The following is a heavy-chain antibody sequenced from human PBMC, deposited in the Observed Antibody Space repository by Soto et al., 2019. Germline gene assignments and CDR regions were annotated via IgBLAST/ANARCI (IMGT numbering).Heavy chain of an antibody. V-gene: IGHV1-8*02. D-gene: IGHD3-3*01. CDR2: MNPNSGNT. CDR1: GYTFTSYG. CDR3: ASPARNYDFWSGYSFDI. J-gene: IGHJ3*02. Sequence: ASVKVSCKTSGYTFTSYGISWVRQAPGQGLEWMGWMNPNSGNTGYAQKFQGRVTMTRNTSISTAYMELSSLRSEDTAVYYCASPARNYDFWSGYSFDIWGQGTMVTVSS.